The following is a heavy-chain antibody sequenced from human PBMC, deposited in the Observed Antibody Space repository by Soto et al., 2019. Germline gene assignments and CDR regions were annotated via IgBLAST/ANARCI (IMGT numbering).Heavy chain of an antibody. V-gene: IGHV4-4*02. J-gene: IGHJ4*02. CDR2: IYHSGMA. D-gene: IGHD2-21*01. CDR1: GTSISSTFW. Sequence: VQLRQSGSGLLKPSGTLSLTCFVSGTSISSTFWWTWVCQAPGKGLEWIGEIYHSGMAKYNPSLESRDTVSVDKSSNQFSLTLTSVTAADTALYYCATLPPRIVVVMSPFPSWGQGTPVTVSS. CDR3: ATLPPRIVVVMSPFPS.